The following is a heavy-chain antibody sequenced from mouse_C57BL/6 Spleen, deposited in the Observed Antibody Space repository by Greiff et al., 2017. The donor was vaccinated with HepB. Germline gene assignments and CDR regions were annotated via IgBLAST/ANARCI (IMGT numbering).Heavy chain of an antibody. J-gene: IGHJ4*01. D-gene: IGHD2-3*01. Sequence: VQLQQPGAELVKPGASVKMSCKASGYTFTSYWITWVKQRPGQGLEWIGDIYPGSGSTNYNEKFKSKATLTVDTSSSTAYMQLSSMTSEDSAVYCCARPGYSYAMDYWGQGTSVTVSS. CDR3: ARPGYSYAMDY. V-gene: IGHV1-55*01. CDR2: IYPGSGST. CDR1: GYTFTSYW.